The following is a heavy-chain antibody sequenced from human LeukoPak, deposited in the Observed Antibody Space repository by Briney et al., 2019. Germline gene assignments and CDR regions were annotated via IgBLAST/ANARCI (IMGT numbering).Heavy chain of an antibody. J-gene: IGHJ6*02. CDR1: GGSISSYY. Sequence: ASETLSLTCTVSGGSISSYYWSWIRQPPGKGLEWIGYIYYSGSTNYNPSLKSRVTISVDTSKNQFSLKLSSVTAADTAVYYCVRATLYYYYGMDVWGQGTTVTVSS. CDR3: VRATLYYYYGMDV. V-gene: IGHV4-59*13. CDR2: IYYSGST.